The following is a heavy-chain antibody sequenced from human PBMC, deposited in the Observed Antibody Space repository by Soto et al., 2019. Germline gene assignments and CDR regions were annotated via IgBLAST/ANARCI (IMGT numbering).Heavy chain of an antibody. CDR2: IFPMLGSR. J-gene: IGHJ4*02. D-gene: IGHD3-10*01. Sequence: QVQLVQAGAEVEKPGSSVRVSCKTSGGTFSFSSYSINWVRQAAGQGLEWMGGIFPMLGSRNYAQKFQGRVTITADESTNTTYMELIGLRSEDTAIFYCASHAGAWGQVTRVIVSS. V-gene: IGHV1-69*16. CDR3: ASHAGA. CDR1: GGTFSFSSYS.